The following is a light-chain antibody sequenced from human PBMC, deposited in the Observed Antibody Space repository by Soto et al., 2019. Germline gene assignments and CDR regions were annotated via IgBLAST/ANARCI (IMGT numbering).Light chain of an antibody. J-gene: IGLJ3*02. CDR2: RNN. V-gene: IGLV1-47*01. CDR3: AARDDSLSGHWV. CDR1: SSNIGSEY. Sequence: QSVLTQPPSASGTPGQRVTISCSGNSSNIGSEYVVWYQHLPGTAPKLLIYRNNQRPSGVPDRFADSKSGTSASLAISGLRSEDEADYYCAARDDSLSGHWVFGGGTKLTVL.